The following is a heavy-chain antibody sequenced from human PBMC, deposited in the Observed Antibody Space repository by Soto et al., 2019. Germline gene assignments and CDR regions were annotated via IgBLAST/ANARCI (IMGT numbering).Heavy chain of an antibody. CDR3: ARRSIDYGDYFDY. CDR2: IYYSGST. CDR1: GGSISSYY. V-gene: IGHV4-59*01. Sequence: PSETLSLTCTVSGGSISSYYWSWIRQPPGKGLEWIGYIYYSGSTNYNPSLKSRVTISVDTSKNQFSLKLSSVTAADTAVYYCARRSIDYGDYFDYCGQGTLVTVSS. D-gene: IGHD4-17*01. J-gene: IGHJ4*02.